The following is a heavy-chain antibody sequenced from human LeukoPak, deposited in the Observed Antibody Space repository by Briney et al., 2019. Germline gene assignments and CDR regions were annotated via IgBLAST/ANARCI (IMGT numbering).Heavy chain of an antibody. D-gene: IGHD3-9*01. CDR3: ANQWEYYDILTEDY. CDR1: GFTFSSYA. J-gene: IGHJ4*02. Sequence: SGGSLRLSCAASGFTFSSYAMSWVRQAPGKGLEWVSAISGSGGSTYYADSVKGRFTISRDNSKNTLHLQMNSLRAEDTAVYYCANQWEYYDILTEDYWGQGTLVTVSS. CDR2: ISGSGGST. V-gene: IGHV3-23*01.